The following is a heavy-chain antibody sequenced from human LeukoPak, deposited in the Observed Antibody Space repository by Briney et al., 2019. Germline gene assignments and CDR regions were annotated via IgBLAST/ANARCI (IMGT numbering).Heavy chain of an antibody. Sequence: GGSLRLSCAASGFTFSSYWMSWVRQAPGKGLEWVSYIGGSGTTIYYADSVKGRFTISRDNSKNTLYLQMNSLRAEDTAVYYCADDFWSGYSAFDIWGQGTMVTVSS. CDR2: IGGSGTTI. V-gene: IGHV3-48*01. CDR3: ADDFWSGYSAFDI. CDR1: GFTFSSYW. J-gene: IGHJ3*02. D-gene: IGHD3-3*01.